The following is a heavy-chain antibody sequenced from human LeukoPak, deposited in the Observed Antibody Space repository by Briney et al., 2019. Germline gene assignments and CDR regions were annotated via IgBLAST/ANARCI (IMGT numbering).Heavy chain of an antibody. CDR1: GFTFSSYA. J-gene: IGHJ6*03. V-gene: IGHV3-23*01. Sequence: AGGSLSLSCAASGFTFSSYAMSWVRQAPGKGLEWVSGIIDSGESTYYANFAKGRFTISRDNSNNTLYLQMNSLRAEDTAVYYCAKLGWQEPHNYYVAVCGKGTTVAVSS. D-gene: IGHD2-21*01. CDR2: IIDSGEST. CDR3: AKLGWQEPHNYYVAV.